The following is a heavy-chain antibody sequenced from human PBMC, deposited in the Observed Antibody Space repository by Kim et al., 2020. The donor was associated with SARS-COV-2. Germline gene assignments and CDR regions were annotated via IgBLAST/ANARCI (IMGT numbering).Heavy chain of an antibody. J-gene: IGHJ4*02. CDR3: ARYAIGQQLGQFDY. V-gene: IGHV6-1*01. D-gene: IGHD6-13*01. Sequence: AVSVKSRITINPDTSKNQFSLQLNSVTPEDTAVYYCARYAIGQQLGQFDYWGQGTLVTVSS.